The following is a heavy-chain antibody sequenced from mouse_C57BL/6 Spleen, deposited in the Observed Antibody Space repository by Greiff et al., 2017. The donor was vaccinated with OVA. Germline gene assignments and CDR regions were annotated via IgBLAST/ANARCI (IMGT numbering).Heavy chain of an antibody. CDR2: ISYDGSN. Sequence: EVQLQESGPGLVKPSQSLSLTCSVTGYSITSGYYWNWIRQFPGNKLEWMGYISYDGSNNYNPSLKNRISITRYTSKNQFFLKLNSVTTEDTATYYCARDGNFGGFAYWGQGTLVTVSA. D-gene: IGHD2-1*01. CDR3: ARDGNFGGFAY. V-gene: IGHV3-6*01. J-gene: IGHJ3*01. CDR1: GYSITSGYY.